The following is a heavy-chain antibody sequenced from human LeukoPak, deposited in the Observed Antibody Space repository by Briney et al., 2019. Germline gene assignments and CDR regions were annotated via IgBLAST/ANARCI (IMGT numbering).Heavy chain of an antibody. CDR3: ARSSTSCYSPECNWFDP. D-gene: IGHD2-2*01. Sequence: ALVKVSCKASGGTFSSYAISWVRQAPGQGLEWMGGIIPIFGTANYAQKFQGRVTITADESTSTAYMELSSLRSEDTAVYYCARSSTSCYSPECNWFDPWGQGTLVTVSS. CDR2: IIPIFGTA. CDR1: GGTFSSYA. J-gene: IGHJ5*02. V-gene: IGHV1-69*01.